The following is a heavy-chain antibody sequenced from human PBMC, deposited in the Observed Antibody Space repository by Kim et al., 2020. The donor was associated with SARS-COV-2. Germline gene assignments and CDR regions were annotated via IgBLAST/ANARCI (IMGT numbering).Heavy chain of an antibody. Sequence: SETLSLTCTVSGGSISSFYWSWIRQPPGKGLEWIGYIYYSGSTNYNPSLKSRVTISVDTSRNQFSLKLNSVTAADTAVYYCAKQGSGSYFDSWGQGTLVTVSS. CDR2: IYYSGST. D-gene: IGHD3-10*01. J-gene: IGHJ4*02. CDR1: GGSISSFY. CDR3: AKQGSGSYFDS. V-gene: IGHV4-59*08.